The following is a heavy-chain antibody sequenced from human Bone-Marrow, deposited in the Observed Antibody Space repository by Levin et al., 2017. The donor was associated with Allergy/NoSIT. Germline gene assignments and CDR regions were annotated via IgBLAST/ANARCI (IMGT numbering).Heavy chain of an antibody. Sequence: GGSLRLSCAAYGFTFNNHAMSWVRQAPGKGLEWVSVITAGSKNIYYADSVKGRFSISRDNSRNTLYLQMNRMSPDDTAVYFCGKGRTLFGMIKPIDSWDQGSLVIVSS. V-gene: IGHV3-23*01. CDR1: GFTFNNHA. CDR3: GKGRTLFGMIKPIDS. D-gene: IGHD3-3*01. J-gene: IGHJ4*02. CDR2: ITAGSKNI.